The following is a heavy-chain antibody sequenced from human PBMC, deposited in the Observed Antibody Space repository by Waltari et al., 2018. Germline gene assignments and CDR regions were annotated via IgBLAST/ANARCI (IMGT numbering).Heavy chain of an antibody. V-gene: IGHV3-74*01. CDR2: INGDGSRM. J-gene: IGHJ4*02. Sequence: EVQLVESGGDLVQPGGSLRLSCAAPGFTLGNYWIHWGRKAPVKGLVWVSCINGDGSRMTYADSVKGRFTLSRDNAKSTVYLQISSLRAEDTALYYCVRVDNNGLEPFDYWGQGTLVTVSS. CDR1: GFTLGNYW. D-gene: IGHD1-1*01. CDR3: VRVDNNGLEPFDY.